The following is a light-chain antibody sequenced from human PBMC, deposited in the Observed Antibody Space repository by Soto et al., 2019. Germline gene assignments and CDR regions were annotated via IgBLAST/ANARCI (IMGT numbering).Light chain of an antibody. CDR1: SGHRTYA. J-gene: IGLJ2*01. V-gene: IGLV4-69*01. CDR2: INSDGSH. CDR3: QTWGPGIVV. Sequence: QSVLTQPPSVSASLGASVNLTCTLSSGHRTYAIAWQQVQSGKGPRYLMTINSDGSHNRGDGVPARFSGASFGAERVIIISRLQADDETDYYGQTWGPGIVVFGGGTKLTVL.